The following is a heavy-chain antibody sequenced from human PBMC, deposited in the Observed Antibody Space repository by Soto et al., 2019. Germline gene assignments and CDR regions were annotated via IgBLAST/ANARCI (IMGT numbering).Heavy chain of an antibody. CDR3: ARGPSSVAFDY. D-gene: IGHD6-6*01. CDR2: INPDNGNT. V-gene: IGHV1-3*01. J-gene: IGHJ4*02. Sequence: QVQFVQSGAEVKKPGASVQVSCKASGYTFTTYYLHWMRQAPGQRLEWMGWINPDNGNTRYSQNFQGRVTLTRDTSANSVYMELSSLTSEDTAMYYCARGPSSVAFDYWGQGTLVTVSS. CDR1: GYTFTTYY.